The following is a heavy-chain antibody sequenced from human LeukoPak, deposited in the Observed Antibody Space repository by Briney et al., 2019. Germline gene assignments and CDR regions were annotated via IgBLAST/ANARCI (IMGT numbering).Heavy chain of an antibody. CDR1: GCTFTSYA. J-gene: IGHJ4*02. V-gene: IGHV1-3*01. CDR2: INAGNGNT. Sequence: GASVKVSCKASGCTFTSYAMRWVRQAPGQRLEWMGWINAGNGNTKYSQKFQGRVTITRDTSASTAYMELSSLRSEDTAVYYCARDIYCSSTSCLDYWGQGTLVTVSS. CDR3: ARDIYCSSTSCLDY. D-gene: IGHD2-2*01.